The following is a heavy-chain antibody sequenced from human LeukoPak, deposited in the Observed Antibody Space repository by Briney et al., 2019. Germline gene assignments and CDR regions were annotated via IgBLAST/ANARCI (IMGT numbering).Heavy chain of an antibody. J-gene: IGHJ4*02. D-gene: IGHD3-3*01. CDR3: ASTYDFWSGTFDY. V-gene: IGHV3-7*01. CDR2: INQDGSKK. Sequence: GGSLRLSCTASGFSFSGYWMTWVRQTPGKGLEWVANINQDGSKKSYVDSVRGRFTISRDSAKNSLYLQMNSLRAEDTAVYYCASTYDFWSGTFDYWGQGTLVTVSS. CDR1: GFSFSGYW.